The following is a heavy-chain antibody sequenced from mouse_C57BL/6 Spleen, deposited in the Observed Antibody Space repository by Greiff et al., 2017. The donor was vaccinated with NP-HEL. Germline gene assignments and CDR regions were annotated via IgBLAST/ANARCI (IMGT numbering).Heavy chain of an antibody. CDR1: GYSFTGYY. V-gene: IGHV1-42*01. J-gene: IGHJ3*01. CDR2: INPSTGGT. CDR3: ARRDDEAY. Sequence: VQLKESGPELVKPGASVKISCKASGYSFTGYYMNWVKQSPEKSLEWIGEINPSTGGTTYNQKFKAKATLTVDKSSSTAYMQLKSLTSEDSAVYYCARRDDEAYWGQGTLVTVSA. D-gene: IGHD2-14*01.